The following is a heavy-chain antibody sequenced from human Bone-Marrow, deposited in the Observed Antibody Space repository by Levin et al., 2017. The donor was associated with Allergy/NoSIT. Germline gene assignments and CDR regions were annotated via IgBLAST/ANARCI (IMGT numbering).Heavy chain of an antibody. J-gene: IGHJ5*02. CDR2: IKEDGSEK. Sequence: GGSLRLSCAASGFTFSNYWMTWVRQAPGKGLEWVANIKEDGSEKYFVDSVKGRFTISRDNAQNSVYLQMNSLRGEDTAVYYCAKGDSGKYIGYWFDPWGQGTLVTVSS. CDR3: AKGDSGKYIGYWFDP. V-gene: IGHV3-7*04. CDR1: GFTFSNYW. D-gene: IGHD1-26*01.